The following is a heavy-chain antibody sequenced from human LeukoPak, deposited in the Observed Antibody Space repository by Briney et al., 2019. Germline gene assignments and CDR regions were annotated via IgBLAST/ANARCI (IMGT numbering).Heavy chain of an antibody. J-gene: IGHJ6*03. CDR2: ISTSSSYI. V-gene: IGHV3-21*01. CDR3: ARDLFTRYYMDV. Sequence: GGSLRLSCAASGFTFSRYSMNWVRQAPGKGLEWVSSISTSSSYIYYADSVKGRFTISRDNARNSLYLQINSLRAEDTAVYYCARDLFTRYYMDVWGEGTTVTISS. D-gene: IGHD2-21*01. CDR1: GFTFSRYS.